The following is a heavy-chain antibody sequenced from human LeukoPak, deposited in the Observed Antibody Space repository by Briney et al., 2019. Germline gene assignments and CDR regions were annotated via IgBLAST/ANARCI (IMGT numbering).Heavy chain of an antibody. CDR3: AKNPERIVGATTSDC. Sequence: GGSLRLSCAASGFTFSSYGMHWVRQAPGKGLEWVAVIWYDGSNKYYADSVKGRFTISRDNSKNTLYLQMNSLRAEDTAVYYCAKNPERIVGATTSDCWGQGTLVTVSS. J-gene: IGHJ4*02. CDR2: IWYDGSNK. V-gene: IGHV3-33*06. CDR1: GFTFSSYG. D-gene: IGHD1-26*01.